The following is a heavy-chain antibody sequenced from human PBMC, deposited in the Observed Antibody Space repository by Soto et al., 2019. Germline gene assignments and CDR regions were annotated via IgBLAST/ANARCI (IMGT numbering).Heavy chain of an antibody. D-gene: IGHD3-10*01. CDR1: GFTFSDYW. Sequence: EVQLVESGGGLVQPGGSLRLSCAASGFTFSDYWMSWVRQAPGKGLECVANIKTDGSEKYYVDPVKGRFTISRDNAKNSLYLQINRLRAEDTAVYYCASSMGRGGNDYWGQGTLVAVSS. J-gene: IGHJ4*02. CDR2: IKTDGSEK. V-gene: IGHV3-7*05. CDR3: ASSMGRGGNDY.